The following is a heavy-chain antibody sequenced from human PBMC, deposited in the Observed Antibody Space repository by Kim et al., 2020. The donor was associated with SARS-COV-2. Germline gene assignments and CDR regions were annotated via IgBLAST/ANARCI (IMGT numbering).Heavy chain of an antibody. J-gene: IGHJ4*02. D-gene: IGHD3-3*01. Sequence: KSRVTIAVDTSKNQFSLKLSSVTAADTAVYYCARQAGGLRFLEWLFPYDYWGQGTLVTVSS. V-gene: IGHV4-39*01. CDR3: ARQAGGLRFLEWLFPYDY.